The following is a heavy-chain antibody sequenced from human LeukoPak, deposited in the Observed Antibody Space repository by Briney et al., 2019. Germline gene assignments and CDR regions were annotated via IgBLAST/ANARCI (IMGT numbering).Heavy chain of an antibody. CDR2: IYYSGST. CDR1: GGSFSAYY. Sequence: PSETLSLTCAVYGGSFSAYYWSWIRQPPGKGLEWIGYIYYSGSTYYNPSLKSRVTISVDTSKNQFSLKLSSVTAADTAVYYCASSSSWPRGDYWGQGTLVTVSS. D-gene: IGHD6-13*01. J-gene: IGHJ4*02. CDR3: ASSSSWPRGDY. V-gene: IGHV4-30-4*08.